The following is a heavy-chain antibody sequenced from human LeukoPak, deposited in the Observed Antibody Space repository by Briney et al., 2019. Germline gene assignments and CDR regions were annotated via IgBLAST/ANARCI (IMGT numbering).Heavy chain of an antibody. J-gene: IGHJ4*02. CDR1: GFTFSSYS. CDR3: ARDDRGSPNYDSSGPLDY. CDR2: ISTSSSYI. D-gene: IGHD3-22*01. Sequence: GGSLRLSCAASGFTFSSYSMNWVRQAPGKGLEWVSSISTSSSYIYYADSVKGRFTISRDNAKNSLYLQMNSLRAEDTAVYYCARDDRGSPNYDSSGPLDYWGQGTLVTVSS. V-gene: IGHV3-21*01.